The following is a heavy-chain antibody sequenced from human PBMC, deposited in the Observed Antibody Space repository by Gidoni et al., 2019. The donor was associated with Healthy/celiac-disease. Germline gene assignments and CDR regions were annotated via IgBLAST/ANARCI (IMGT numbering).Heavy chain of an antibody. D-gene: IGHD3-10*01. CDR3: AKTPPRLLWFGESMDV. Sequence: QVQLVQSGAEVQKPGASVKVSCKASGYTFTSYGISWVRQAPGQGREWMGWISAYNGNTNSAQKLQGRVTMTTDTSTSTAYMELRSLRSDDTAVYYCAKTPPRLLWFGESMDVWGQGTTVTVSS. CDR1: GYTFTSYG. CDR2: ISAYNGNT. J-gene: IGHJ6*02. V-gene: IGHV1-18*01.